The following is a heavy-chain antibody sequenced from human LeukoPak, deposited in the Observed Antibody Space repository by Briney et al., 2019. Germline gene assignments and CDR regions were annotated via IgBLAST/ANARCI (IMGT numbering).Heavy chain of an antibody. J-gene: IGHJ4*02. D-gene: IGHD5-12*01. CDR2: ISGSGGST. CDR1: GFTFSSYA. CDR3: AKGVLSGYDLGYFDY. V-gene: IGHV3-23*01. Sequence: QAGGSLRLSCAASGFTFSSYAMSWVRQAPGKGLEWVSAISGSGGSTYYADSVKGRFTISRDNSKNTLYLQMNSLRAEDTAVYYCAKGVLSGYDLGYFDYWGQGTLVTVSS.